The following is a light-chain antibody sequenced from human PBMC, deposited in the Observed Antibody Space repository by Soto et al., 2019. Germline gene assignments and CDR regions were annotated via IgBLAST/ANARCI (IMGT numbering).Light chain of an antibody. CDR3: QQYNSYPRT. CDR2: DAS. J-gene: IGKJ1*01. CDR1: QSVSSW. V-gene: IGKV1-5*01. Sequence: DIQMTQSPSTQSASVGDRVIITCRASQSVSSWLAWYQQKPGKAPKLLIYDASSLQSGVPSRFRGSGSGTEFTLTISSLQPDDFATYYCQQYNSYPRTFGQGTKVESK.